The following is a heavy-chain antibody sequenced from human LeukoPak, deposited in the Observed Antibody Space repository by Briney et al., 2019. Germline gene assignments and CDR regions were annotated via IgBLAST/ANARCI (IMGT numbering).Heavy chain of an antibody. CDR2: IYYSGST. V-gene: IGHV4-39*01. CDR1: GGSISSSSYY. Sequence: SETLPLTCTVSGGSISSSSYYWGWFRQPPGKGLEWIGSIYYSGSTYYNPSLKSRVTISVDTSKNQFSLKLSSVTAADTAVYYCARHWGSSGWNYFDYWGQGTLVTVSS. CDR3: ARHWGSSGWNYFDY. D-gene: IGHD6-19*01. J-gene: IGHJ4*02.